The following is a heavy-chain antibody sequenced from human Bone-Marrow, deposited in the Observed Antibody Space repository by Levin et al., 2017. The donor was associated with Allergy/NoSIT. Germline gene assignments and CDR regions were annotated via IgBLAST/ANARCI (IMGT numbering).Heavy chain of an antibody. CDR3: ARTTVTTSDFHH. J-gene: IGHJ1*01. Sequence: SETLSLTCAVSGYSISSGYYWGWIRQPPGKGLEWIGSIYHSGSTYYNPSLKSRVTISVDTSKNQFSLKLSSVTAADTAVYYCARTTVTTSDFHHWGQGTLVTVSS. CDR2: IYHSGST. V-gene: IGHV4-38-2*01. CDR1: GYSISSGYY. D-gene: IGHD4-17*01.